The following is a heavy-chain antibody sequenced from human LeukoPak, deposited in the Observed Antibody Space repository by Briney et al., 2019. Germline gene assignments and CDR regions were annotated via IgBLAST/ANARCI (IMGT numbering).Heavy chain of an antibody. D-gene: IGHD7-27*01. CDR1: GDSTSSSSYY. J-gene: IGHJ4*02. V-gene: IGHV4-39*06. Sequence: PSETLSLTCTVSGDSTSSSSYYWAWIRQPPGKGLEWIGSMYYSGSTNYNPALKSRVTISGDTSKNRFPLKPTSLTAADTAVYYCATLWGLGRVDYWGQGTLVTVSS. CDR3: ATLWGLGRVDY. CDR2: MYYSGST.